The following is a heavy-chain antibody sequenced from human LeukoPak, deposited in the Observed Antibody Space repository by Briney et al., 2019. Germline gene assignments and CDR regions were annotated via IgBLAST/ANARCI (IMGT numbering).Heavy chain of an antibody. CDR2: ISSSSSYI. J-gene: IGHJ4*02. D-gene: IGHD3-22*01. CDR3: AREGTYYYDSSGCVDC. V-gene: IGHV3-21*01. CDR1: GFTFSSYS. Sequence: GGSLRLSCAASGFTFSSYSMNWVRQAPGKGLEWVSSISSSSSYIYYADSVKGRFTISRDNAKNSLYLQMNSLRAEDTAVYYCAREGTYYYDSSGCVDCWGQGTLVTVPS.